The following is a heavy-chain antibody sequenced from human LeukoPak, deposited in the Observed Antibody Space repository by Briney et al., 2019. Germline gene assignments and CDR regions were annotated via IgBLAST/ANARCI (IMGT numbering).Heavy chain of an antibody. D-gene: IGHD5-12*01. Sequence: ASLKVSCKVSGGTFSSYAISWVRQAPGQGLEWMGGIIPIFDTANYAQKFQDRVKITADESSSTAYMELISLRSEDTAVYYCARESTTGNGYAWGQGTLVTVSS. CDR1: GGTFSSYA. CDR3: ARESTTGNGYA. J-gene: IGHJ4*02. CDR2: IIPIFDTA. V-gene: IGHV1-69*01.